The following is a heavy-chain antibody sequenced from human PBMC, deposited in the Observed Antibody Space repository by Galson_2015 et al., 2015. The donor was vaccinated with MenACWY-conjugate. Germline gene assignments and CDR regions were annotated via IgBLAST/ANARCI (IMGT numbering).Heavy chain of an antibody. D-gene: IGHD2-21*01. Sequence: QSGAGVKKPGESQTISCQGSGYIFSTYWIAWVRQMPGKGLEWMGMIYPGDTYIRNNPSFEGQVTMSVDKSISTAYLRWSSLKASDTAMYYCTRRLIANFRDAFDFWGQGTMVTVSS. CDR2: IYPGDTYI. J-gene: IGHJ3*01. CDR3: TRRLIANFRDAFDF. V-gene: IGHV5-51*01. CDR1: GYIFSTYW.